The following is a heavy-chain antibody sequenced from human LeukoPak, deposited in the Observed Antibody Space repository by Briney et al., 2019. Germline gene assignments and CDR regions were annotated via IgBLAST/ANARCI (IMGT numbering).Heavy chain of an antibody. D-gene: IGHD5-18*01. J-gene: IGHJ4*02. Sequence: GGSLRLSCVASGFFFSNYDMNWVRQAPGKGLEWVSSITTGGDNTNYADSVKGRFTISRDNSKNTLYLQMNSLRAEDTAVYYCAKSREQPWNFDSWGQGTLVTVSS. CDR1: GFFFSNYD. V-gene: IGHV3-23*01. CDR3: AKSREQPWNFDS. CDR2: ITTGGDNT.